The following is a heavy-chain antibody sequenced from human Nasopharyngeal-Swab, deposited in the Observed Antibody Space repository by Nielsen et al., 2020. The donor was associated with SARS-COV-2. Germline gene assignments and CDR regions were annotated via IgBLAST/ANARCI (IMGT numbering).Heavy chain of an antibody. CDR1: GFTFSSYG. J-gene: IGHJ4*02. V-gene: IGHV3-30*18. D-gene: IGHD2-2*01. CDR3: VKRSSTSYRDY. Sequence: GESLKISCAASGFTFSSYGMHWVRQAPGKGLEWVAVISYDGSNKYYADSVKGRFTISRDNSKNTLYLQMNSLRAEDTAVYYCVKRSSTSYRDYWGQGTLVTVSS. CDR2: ISYDGSNK.